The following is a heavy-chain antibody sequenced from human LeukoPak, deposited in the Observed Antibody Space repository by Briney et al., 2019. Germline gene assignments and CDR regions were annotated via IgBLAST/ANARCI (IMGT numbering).Heavy chain of an antibody. Sequence: PSETLSLTCTVSGGSISSSSYYWGWIRQPPGKGLEWIGSIYYSGSTYYNPSLKSRVTISVDTSKNQFSLKLSSVTAADTAVYYCARYHPSPGSWYSRVDAFDIWGQGTMVTVSS. CDR3: ARYHPSPGSWYSRVDAFDI. J-gene: IGHJ3*02. D-gene: IGHD6-13*01. CDR1: GGSISSSSYY. CDR2: IYYSGST. V-gene: IGHV4-39*01.